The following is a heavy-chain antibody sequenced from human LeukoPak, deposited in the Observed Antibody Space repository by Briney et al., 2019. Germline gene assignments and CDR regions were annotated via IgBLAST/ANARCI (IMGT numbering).Heavy chain of an antibody. V-gene: IGHV1-18*01. CDR3: ARGSPYYDFWSGYYSSLDY. Sequence: PVASVTVSCKASGYTFTSYGISWVRQAPGQGLEWMGWISAYNGNTNYAQKLQGRVTMTTDTSTSTAYMELRSLRSEDTAVYYCARGSPYYDFWSGYYSSLDYWGQGTLVTVSS. CDR2: ISAYNGNT. J-gene: IGHJ4*02. D-gene: IGHD3-3*01. CDR1: GYTFTSYG.